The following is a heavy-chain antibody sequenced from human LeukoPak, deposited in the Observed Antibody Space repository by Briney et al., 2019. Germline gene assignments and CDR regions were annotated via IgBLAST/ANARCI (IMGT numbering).Heavy chain of an antibody. CDR1: GASISSGDYY. CDR3: ARDLFVTTTVSIDPFDI. CDR2: VYYTGST. V-gene: IGHV4-30-4*01. Sequence: SETLSLTCTVSGASISSGDYYWGWIRQPPGKGLEWIGYVYYTGSTDYNPSLKSRLTISIDPSKNQFSLRLSSVTAADTAVYYCARDLFVTTTVSIDPFDIWGQGTMVTVSS. J-gene: IGHJ3*02. D-gene: IGHD1-1*01.